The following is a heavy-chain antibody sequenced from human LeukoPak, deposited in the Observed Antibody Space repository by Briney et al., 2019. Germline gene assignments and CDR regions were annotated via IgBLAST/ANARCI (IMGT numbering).Heavy chain of an antibody. J-gene: IGHJ4*02. CDR2: ISGSGGST. V-gene: IGHV3-23*01. D-gene: IGHD2-2*01. CDR1: GFTFSSYA. CDR3: AKRWGSTSCYDY. Sequence: GGSLRLSCAASGFTFSSYAMSWVRQAPGKGLEWVSAISGSGGSTYYADSVKGRSTISRDNSKNTLYLQMNSLRAEDTAVYYCAKRWGSTSCYDYWGQGTLVTVSS.